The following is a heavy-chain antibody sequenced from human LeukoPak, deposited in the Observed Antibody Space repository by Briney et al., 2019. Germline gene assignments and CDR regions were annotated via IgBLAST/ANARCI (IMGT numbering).Heavy chain of an antibody. Sequence: GRSLRLSCAASGFTFSNYGMHWVRQAPGKGLEWVAVIWYGGSNKYYADAVKGRFTISRDNSKNTVYLQMNSLRAEDTAVYYCAKGSNGAAPHTSPDYYMDVWGKGTTVTVSS. J-gene: IGHJ6*03. CDR1: GFTFSNYG. D-gene: IGHD2-2*01. V-gene: IGHV3-30*18. CDR3: AKGSNGAAPHTSPDYYMDV. CDR2: IWYGGSNK.